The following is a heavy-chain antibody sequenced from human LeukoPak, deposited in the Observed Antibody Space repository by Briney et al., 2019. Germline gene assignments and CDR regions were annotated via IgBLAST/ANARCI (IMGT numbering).Heavy chain of an antibody. CDR3: ATYRQVLLPFES. CDR2: IFPSGGER. D-gene: IGHD5-18*01. J-gene: IGHJ4*02. V-gene: IGHV3-23*01. Sequence: GGSLRLSCAASGFTFSTFAMIWVRQPPGKGLEWVSSIFPSGGERHCADSVRGRFTISRDNSKSTLSLKMNSVRAEDTAIYYCATYRQVLLPFESWGQGTLVTVSS. CDR1: GFTFSTFA.